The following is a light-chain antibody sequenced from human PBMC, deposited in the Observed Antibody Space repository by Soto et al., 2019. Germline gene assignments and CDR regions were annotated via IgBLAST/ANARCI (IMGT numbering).Light chain of an antibody. Sequence: QSVLTQPPSASGTPGQRVTISCSGSSSNIGSKYVYWYQQLPGTAPKLLMYRNNQRPSGVPDRFSGSKSGTSASLAISGLRSEDEAHYYCAAWDDSVGGPAFGGGTKVTVL. V-gene: IGLV1-47*01. CDR2: RNN. CDR3: AAWDDSVGGPA. CDR1: SSNIGSKY. J-gene: IGLJ2*01.